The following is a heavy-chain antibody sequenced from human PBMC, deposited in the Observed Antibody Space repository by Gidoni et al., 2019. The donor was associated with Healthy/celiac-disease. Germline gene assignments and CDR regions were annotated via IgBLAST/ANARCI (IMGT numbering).Heavy chain of an antibody. CDR3: ARQTVLVSYDYGMDV. Sequence: QLQLQESGPGLVKPSETLSLTCTVSGGSISSSSYYWGWIRQPPGKGLEWIGSIYYSGSTYYNPSLKSRVTISVDTSKNQFSPKLSSVTAADTAVYYCARQTVLVSYDYGMDVWGQGTTVTVSS. V-gene: IGHV4-39*01. CDR1: GGSISSSSYY. J-gene: IGHJ6*02. CDR2: IYYSGST. D-gene: IGHD2-21*01.